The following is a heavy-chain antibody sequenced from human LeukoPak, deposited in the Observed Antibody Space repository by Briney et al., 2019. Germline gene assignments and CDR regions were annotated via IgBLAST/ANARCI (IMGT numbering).Heavy chain of an antibody. CDR2: ITGSSSPI. V-gene: IGHV3-48*04. CDR1: GFTFRNYR. Sequence: AGGSLRLSCAASGFTFRNYRMNWVRQAPGKGLEWVSYITGSSSPIYYADSVKGRFTISRDNAKNSLYLQMNSLRAEDTAVYYCAKGGYYGPSDYWGQGTLVTVSS. J-gene: IGHJ4*02. CDR3: AKGGYYGPSDY. D-gene: IGHD3-10*01.